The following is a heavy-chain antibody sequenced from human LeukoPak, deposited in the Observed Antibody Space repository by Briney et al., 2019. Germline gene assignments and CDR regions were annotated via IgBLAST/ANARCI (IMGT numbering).Heavy chain of an antibody. Sequence: GGSLRLSCAASGFTFSSYAMSWVRYAPGKGPEWVAGIRDTGSSTYYADSAKGRFTISRDNVKNTLYLQMNSLRDDDTAIYYCTRESIYCSSTSCYSPYGLGVWGQGTTVTVSS. CDR1: GFTFSSYA. CDR2: IRDTGSST. V-gene: IGHV3-23*01. D-gene: IGHD2-2*02. J-gene: IGHJ6*02. CDR3: TRESIYCSSTSCYSPYGLGV.